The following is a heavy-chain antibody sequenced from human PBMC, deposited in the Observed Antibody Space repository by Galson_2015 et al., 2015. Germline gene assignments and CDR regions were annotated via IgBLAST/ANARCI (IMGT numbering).Heavy chain of an antibody. J-gene: IGHJ6*02. CDR2: ISSDGTDK. CDR1: GFTFSNYP. D-gene: IGHD4-11*01. V-gene: IGHV3-30*04. Sequence: SLRLSCAASGFTFSNYPMHWVRQAPGKGLEWVAVISSDGTDKYYADSVKGRFTISRDSSKYSLYLQMSSLRAEDTAEYYCARDGDLTTVTHPYYYDMDVWGQGTTVTVSS. CDR3: ARDGDLTTVTHPYYYDMDV.